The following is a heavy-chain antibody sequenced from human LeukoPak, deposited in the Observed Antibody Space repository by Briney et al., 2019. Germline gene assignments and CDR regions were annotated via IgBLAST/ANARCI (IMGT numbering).Heavy chain of an antibody. CDR1: GGSISGYY. V-gene: IGHV3-23*01. J-gene: IGHJ4*02. CDR2: ISGSGGST. Sequence: PSETLSLTCTVSGGSISGYYWSWVRQAPGKGLEWVSAISGSGGSTYYADSVKGRFTISRDNSKNTLYLQMNNLRAEDTAVYYCAKSLEYGDYEDYWGQGTLVTVSS. CDR3: AKSLEYGDYEDY. D-gene: IGHD4-17*01.